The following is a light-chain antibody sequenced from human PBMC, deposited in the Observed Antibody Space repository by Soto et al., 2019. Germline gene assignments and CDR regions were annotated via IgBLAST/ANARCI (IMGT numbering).Light chain of an antibody. CDR2: AAS. Sequence: DIQMTQAPSSLSASVGDRVTITCRASQGISIYLAWYQQKPGKVPKLLIYAASTLQPGVPSRFSGSGSGTDFTLTISSLQPEDVATYYCQKYNNVPTTCGPGTKVDI. V-gene: IGKV1-27*01. CDR1: QGISIY. J-gene: IGKJ3*01. CDR3: QKYNNVPTT.